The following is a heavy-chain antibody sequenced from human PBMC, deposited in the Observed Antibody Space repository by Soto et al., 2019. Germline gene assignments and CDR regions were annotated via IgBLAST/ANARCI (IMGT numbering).Heavy chain of an antibody. J-gene: IGHJ4*02. CDR1: GFTFSSYS. CDR3: ARDWNTVTPSTFDY. Sequence: GSLRLSCAASGFTFSSYSMNWVRQAPGKGLEWVSYISSSSSTIYHADSVKGRFTISRDNAKNSLYLQMNSLRAEDTAVYYCARDWNTVTPSTFDYWGQGTLVTVS. V-gene: IGHV3-48*01. CDR2: ISSSSSTI. D-gene: IGHD4-17*01.